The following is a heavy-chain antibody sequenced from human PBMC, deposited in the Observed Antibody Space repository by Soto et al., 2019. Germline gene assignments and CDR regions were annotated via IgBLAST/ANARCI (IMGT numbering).Heavy chain of an antibody. J-gene: IGHJ6*02. Sequence: GASVKVSCKASGGTFSSYAISWVRQAPGQGLEWMGGIIPIFGTANYAQKFQGRVTITADKSTSTAYMELSSLRSEDTAVYYCAGGYCTNGVCFLYYYGMDVWGQGTTVTVSS. V-gene: IGHV1-69*06. CDR2: IIPIFGTA. CDR3: AGGYCTNGVCFLYYYGMDV. D-gene: IGHD2-8*01. CDR1: GGTFSSYA.